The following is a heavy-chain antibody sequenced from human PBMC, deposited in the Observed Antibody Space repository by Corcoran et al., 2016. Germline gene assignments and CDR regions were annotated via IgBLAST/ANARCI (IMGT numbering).Heavy chain of an antibody. CDR2: IYYSGST. CDR1: GGSISSSSYY. D-gene: IGHD3-22*01. V-gene: IGHV4-39*07. CDR3: AGSSGPGYYYDSSGYYTPGWFDP. Sequence: QLQLQESGPGLVKPSETLSLTCTVSGGSISSSSYYWGWIRQPPGKGLEWIGSIYYSGSTYYNPSLKSRVTISVDTSKNQFSLKLSSVTAADTAVYYCAGSSGPGYYYDSSGYYTPGWFDPWGQGTLVTVSS. J-gene: IGHJ5*02.